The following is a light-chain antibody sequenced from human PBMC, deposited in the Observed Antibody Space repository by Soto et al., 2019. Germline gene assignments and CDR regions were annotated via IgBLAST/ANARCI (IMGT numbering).Light chain of an antibody. Sequence: EIVMTQSPATLSVSPGVRATLSCSASQSVSSSYLAWYQQRPGQAPRLLIYGASSRATGIPARFSASGSGTEFTLTISSLQSEDFAVYYCQQYFNWPPYTFGQGTNVDIK. CDR1: QSVSSSY. CDR2: GAS. CDR3: QQYFNWPPYT. V-gene: IGKV3D-15*01. J-gene: IGKJ2*01.